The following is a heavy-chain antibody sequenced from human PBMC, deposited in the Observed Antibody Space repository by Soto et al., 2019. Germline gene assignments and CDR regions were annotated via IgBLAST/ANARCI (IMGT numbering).Heavy chain of an antibody. CDR2: IYYSGST. J-gene: IGHJ6*02. CDR3: ARCLVDYAYGMDV. V-gene: IGHV4-31*03. D-gene: IGHD6-6*01. Sequence: NPSETLSLTCTVSGGSISSGGYYWSWIRQHPGKGLEWIGYIYYSGSTYYNPSLKSRVTISVDTSKNQFSLKLSSVTAADTAVYYCARCLVDYAYGMDVWGQGTTVTVSS. CDR1: GGSISSGGYY.